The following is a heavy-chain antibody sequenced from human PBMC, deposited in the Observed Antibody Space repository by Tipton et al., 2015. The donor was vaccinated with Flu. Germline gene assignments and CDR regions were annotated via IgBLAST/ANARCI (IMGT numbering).Heavy chain of an antibody. CDR1: GGSISSHY. D-gene: IGHD3/OR15-3a*01. Sequence: TLSLTCTVSGGSISSHYWSWIRQPPGKGLEWIGNIHYSGKTYYNMPLKSRVTISVDTPNNQFSLKLTSVTAADTGLYYCARDRIVNGFWTGYERYGMDVWGQGTTVTVSS. CDR3: ARDRIVNGFWTGYERYGMDV. J-gene: IGHJ6*02. V-gene: IGHV4-59*11. CDR2: IHYSGKT.